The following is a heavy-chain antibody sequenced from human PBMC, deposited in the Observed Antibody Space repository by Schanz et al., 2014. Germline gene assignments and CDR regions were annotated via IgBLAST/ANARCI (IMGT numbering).Heavy chain of an antibody. Sequence: VHLLESGGGLVEPGGSLRLSCAASGFSFSDYYMSWIRQAPGKGLEWVSAISGRDGSTYYADSVRGRFTISRDNSKNTLYLQMNSLRAEDTAVYYCARPALWFGDNCFDPWGQGTLVTVSS. V-gene: IGHV3-23*01. J-gene: IGHJ5*02. D-gene: IGHD3-10*01. CDR1: GFSFSDYY. CDR2: ISGRDGST. CDR3: ARPALWFGDNCFDP.